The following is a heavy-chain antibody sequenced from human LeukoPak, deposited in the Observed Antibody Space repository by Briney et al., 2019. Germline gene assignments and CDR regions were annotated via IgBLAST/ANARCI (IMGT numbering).Heavy chain of an antibody. CDR2: IFGSGGSP. V-gene: IGHV3-23*01. Sequence: PWGSLRLSCEPSGFSLSTYSMNWVRQSPGKGLEWVAGIFGSGGSPHYADSVKGRFTISRDNSRNTVYLQINSLRADDTAVYYCGKTTVGYSSGQKPAWPVDYWGQGTLVTVSS. J-gene: IGHJ4*02. CDR1: GFSLSTYS. D-gene: IGHD5-18*01. CDR3: GKTTVGYSSGQKPAWPVDY.